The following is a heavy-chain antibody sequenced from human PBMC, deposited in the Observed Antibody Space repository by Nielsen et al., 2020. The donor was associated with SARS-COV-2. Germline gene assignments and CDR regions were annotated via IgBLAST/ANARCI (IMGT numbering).Heavy chain of an antibody. CDR2: INHSGST. D-gene: IGHD3-22*01. V-gene: IGHV4-34*01. CDR3: ARGGLDSSGYSHYYYFDY. Sequence: SETLSLTCAVYGGSFSAYYWSWIRQPPGKGLEWIGEINHSGSTNYNPSLKSRVTISVDTSKNQFSLKLSSVTAADTAVYYCARGGLDSSGYSHYYYFDYWGQGTLVTVSS. J-gene: IGHJ4*02. CDR1: GGSFSAYY.